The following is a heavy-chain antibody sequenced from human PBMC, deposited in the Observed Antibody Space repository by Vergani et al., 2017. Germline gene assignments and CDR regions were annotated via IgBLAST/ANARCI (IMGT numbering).Heavy chain of an antibody. CDR1: GFTFSSYA. J-gene: IGHJ4*02. V-gene: IGHV3-30-3*01. Sequence: VQLVESGGGLVQPGRSLRLSCAASGFTFSSYAMHWVRQAPGKGLEWVAVISYDGSNKYYADSVKGRFTISRDNSKNTLYLQMNSLRAEDTAVYYCARSEPHIVVVTAIPGDYWGQGTLVTVSS. CDR3: ARSEPHIVVVTAIPGDY. CDR2: ISYDGSNK. D-gene: IGHD2-21*02.